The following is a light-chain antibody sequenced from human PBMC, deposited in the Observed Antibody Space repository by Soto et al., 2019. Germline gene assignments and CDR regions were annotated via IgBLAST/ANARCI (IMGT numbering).Light chain of an antibody. CDR2: KAS. V-gene: IGKV1-5*03. CDR3: HQYTSQRT. Sequence: DIPMTQSPSTLSASVGDRVTITCRASQYISSWLAWYQQKPGKAPKLLLYKASSLESGVPSRFSGSGCGTAFTLTTSSRPADDLAPYYCHQYTSQRTFGQGTKVEIK. J-gene: IGKJ1*01. CDR1: QYISSW.